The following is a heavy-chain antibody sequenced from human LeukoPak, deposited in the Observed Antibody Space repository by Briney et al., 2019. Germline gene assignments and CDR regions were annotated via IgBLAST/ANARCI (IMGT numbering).Heavy chain of an antibody. CDR2: TNPNSGGT. CDR3: ARSTTPNENEYFEH. CDR1: GYRFTGYY. D-gene: IGHD2/OR15-2a*01. J-gene: IGHJ1*01. Sequence: ASVKVSCKASGYRFTGYYIHWVRQAPGQGLEWMGWTNPNSGGTNYIQKFQGRVTMTRDTSISTAYMELSRLRSDDTAVYYCARSTTPNENEYFEHWGQGTLVTVSS. V-gene: IGHV1-2*02.